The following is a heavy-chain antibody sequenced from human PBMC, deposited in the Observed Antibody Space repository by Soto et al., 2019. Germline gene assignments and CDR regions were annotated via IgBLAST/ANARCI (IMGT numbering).Heavy chain of an antibody. D-gene: IGHD3-3*01. V-gene: IGHV3-21*01. CDR2: ITSSSSYI. CDR3: AVWVLEGLPNSFDY. J-gene: IGHJ4*02. CDR1: GFTFSSYS. Sequence: PGGSLRLSYAASGFTFSSYSINWVRKALGKGLEWVSSITSSSSYIYYADSVKGRFTISRDNAKNSLYLQMNSLRAEDTAVYYCAVWVLEGLPNSFDYLGQGTLVTVSS.